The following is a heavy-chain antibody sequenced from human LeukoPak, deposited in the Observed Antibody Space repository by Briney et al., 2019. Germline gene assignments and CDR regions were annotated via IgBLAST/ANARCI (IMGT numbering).Heavy chain of an antibody. J-gene: IGHJ4*02. CDR3: ASYIAAAGRGFDY. CDR1: GFTFSSYA. Sequence: GGSLRLSCAASGFTFSSYAMSWVRRAPGKGLEWVSGISGSGGSTYYADSVKGRFTISRDNSKNTLYLQMNSLRAEDTAVYYCASYIAAAGRGFDYWGQGTLVTVSS. D-gene: IGHD6-13*01. V-gene: IGHV3-23*01. CDR2: ISGSGGST.